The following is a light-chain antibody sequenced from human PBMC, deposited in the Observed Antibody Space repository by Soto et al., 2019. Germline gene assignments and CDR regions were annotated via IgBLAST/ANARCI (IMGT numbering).Light chain of an antibody. CDR2: EVA. Sequence: QSALTQPASVSGSPGQSITISCTGTSTDPATYDLVSWYQQHPGKAPQLIIYEVAKRPSGLSARFSGSQSGDTASLTISGLQAADEAYYYCCSRLFGGGTKLTVL. J-gene: IGLJ2*01. CDR1: STDPATYDL. CDR3: CSRL. V-gene: IGLV2-23*02.